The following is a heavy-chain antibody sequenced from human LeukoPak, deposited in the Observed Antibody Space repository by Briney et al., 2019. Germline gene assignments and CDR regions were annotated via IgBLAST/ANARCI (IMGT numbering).Heavy chain of an antibody. CDR1: GFTVSSNY. CDR2: ISPTSTSI. CDR3: ARETLHMGNGMDV. J-gene: IGHJ6*02. D-gene: IGHD2-21*01. Sequence: PGGSLRLSCAASGFTVSSNYMSWVSQAPGKGPEWVSYISPTSTSIFYANSVKGRFTISRDNGKNSLYLQMNDLRVEDTAVYYCARETLHMGNGMDVWGQGTTVTVSS. V-gene: IGHV3-48*01.